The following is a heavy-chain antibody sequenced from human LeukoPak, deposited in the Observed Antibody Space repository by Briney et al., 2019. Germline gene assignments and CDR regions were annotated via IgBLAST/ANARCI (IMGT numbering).Heavy chain of an antibody. J-gene: IGHJ4*02. Sequence: PGGSLRLSCAASGFTFSSYSMNWVRQAPGKGLEWVSSISSSSSYIYYADSVKGRFTISRDNAKNSLYLQMNSLRAEDTAVYYCARYDSSGYTFDYWGQGTLVTVSS. CDR3: ARYDSSGYTFDY. CDR2: ISSSSSYI. D-gene: IGHD3-22*01. V-gene: IGHV3-21*01. CDR1: GFTFSSYS.